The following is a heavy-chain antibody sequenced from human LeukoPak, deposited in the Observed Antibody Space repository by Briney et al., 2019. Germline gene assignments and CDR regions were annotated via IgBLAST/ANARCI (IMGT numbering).Heavy chain of an antibody. CDR3: ARETVVYYYMDV. CDR2: IYYSGST. V-gene: IGHV4-61*08. CDR1: GDSLSTADYY. Sequence: SETLSLTCTVSGDSLSTADYYWNWIRQPPGKGLEWIGYIYYSGSTNYNPSLKSRVTISVDTSKNQFSLKLSSVTAADTAVYYCARETVVYYYMDVWGKGTTVTVSS. D-gene: IGHD1-14*01. J-gene: IGHJ6*03.